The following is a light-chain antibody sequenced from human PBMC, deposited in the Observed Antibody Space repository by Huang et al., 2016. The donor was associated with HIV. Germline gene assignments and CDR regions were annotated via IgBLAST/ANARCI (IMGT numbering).Light chain of an antibody. CDR1: LSFSSD. J-gene: IGKJ1*01. V-gene: IGKV3-15*01. CDR3: QQYNNWWT. CDR2: GAS. Sequence: IVMAQSLAPLSVSPVERATRCCRASLSFSSDLSWYQHKPGQAPRLLIYGASTRATGIPSRFSDSGSVTEFTLTISRLKSEDSAVYYCQQYNNWWTFGQGTKVEI.